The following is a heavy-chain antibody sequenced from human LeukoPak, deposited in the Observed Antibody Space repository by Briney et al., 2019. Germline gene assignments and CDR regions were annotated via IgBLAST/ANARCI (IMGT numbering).Heavy chain of an antibody. Sequence: SETLSLTCTVSGGSISSYYWSWIRQPPGKGLEWIGYIYYSGSTNYNPSLKSRVTISVDTSKDQFSLKLSSVTAADTAVYYCARVVRFGELLPDYWGQGTLVTVSS. V-gene: IGHV4-59*01. CDR2: IYYSGST. CDR1: GGSISSYY. D-gene: IGHD3-10*01. J-gene: IGHJ4*02. CDR3: ARVVRFGELLPDY.